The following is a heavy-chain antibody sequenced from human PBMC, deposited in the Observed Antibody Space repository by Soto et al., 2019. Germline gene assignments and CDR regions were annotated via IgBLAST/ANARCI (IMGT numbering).Heavy chain of an antibody. CDR3: LLLRFEGDYYGMNV. V-gene: IGHV4-34*01. CDR1: GGSFSGYY. Sequence: SETLSLTCAVYGGSFSGYYWSWIRQPPGKGLEWIGEITHSGSTNYNPSLKSRVTISVDTSKNPFSLKLSSVTAADTAVYYCLLLRFEGDYYGMNVWGQGPTVTVSS. J-gene: IGHJ6*02. D-gene: IGHD3-10*01. CDR2: ITHSGST.